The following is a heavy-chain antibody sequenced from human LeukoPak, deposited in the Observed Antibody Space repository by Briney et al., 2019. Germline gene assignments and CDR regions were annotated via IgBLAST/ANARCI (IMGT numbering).Heavy chain of an antibody. CDR1: GFTFSVAA. Sequence: GGSLRLPCAASGFTFSVAAITWVRQATEKGLEWVSVIYSGGGTYYADSVKGRFTISRDNLKNTMYLQMNSLRAEDTAVYYCARDFGSGSYLGHWGQGTLVTVSS. V-gene: IGHV3-66*01. J-gene: IGHJ5*02. CDR3: ARDFGSGSYLGH. D-gene: IGHD3-10*01. CDR2: IYSGGGT.